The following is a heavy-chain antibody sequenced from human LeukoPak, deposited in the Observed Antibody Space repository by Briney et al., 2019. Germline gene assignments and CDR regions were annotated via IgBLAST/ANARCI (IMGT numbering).Heavy chain of an antibody. CDR1: GFTLDDYG. V-gene: IGHV3-20*04. Sequence: GGSLRLSCAASGFTLDDYGMSWVRQAPGKGLEWGSGINWNGGSTGYADSVKGRFTISRDNAKNSLYLQMNSLRAEDTAVYYCAKDVGVEMATISGFDYWGQGTLVTVSS. D-gene: IGHD5-24*01. J-gene: IGHJ4*02. CDR2: INWNGGST. CDR3: AKDVGVEMATISGFDY.